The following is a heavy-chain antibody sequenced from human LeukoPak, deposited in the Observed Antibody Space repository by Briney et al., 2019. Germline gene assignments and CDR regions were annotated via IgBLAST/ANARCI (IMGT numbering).Heavy chain of an antibody. Sequence: GGSLRLSCAASGFTFSSYGMHWVRQAPGKGLEWVAVIWYDGSNKYYADSVKGRFTISRDNSKNTVYLQMNSLRAEDTAVYYCARVSGSNYQNYFDYWGQGTLVTVSS. CDR3: ARVSGSNYQNYFDY. V-gene: IGHV3-33*01. CDR1: GFTFSSYG. CDR2: IWYDGSNK. J-gene: IGHJ4*02. D-gene: IGHD2-15*01.